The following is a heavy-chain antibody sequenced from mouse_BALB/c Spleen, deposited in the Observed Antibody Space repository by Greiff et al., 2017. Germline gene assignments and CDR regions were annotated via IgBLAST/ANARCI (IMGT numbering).Heavy chain of an antibody. CDR2: IRLKSNNYAT. J-gene: IGHJ1*01. V-gene: IGHV6-6*02. CDR1: GFTFSNYW. Sequence: EVQLVESGGGLVQPGGSLKLSCVASGFTFSNYWMNWVRQSPEKGLEWVAEIRLKSNNYATHYAESVKGRFTISRDDSKSSVYLQMNNLRAEDTGIDYCTRPYYDGSFYWYFDVWGAGTTVTVAS. D-gene: IGHD2-3*01. CDR3: TRPYYDGSFYWYFDV.